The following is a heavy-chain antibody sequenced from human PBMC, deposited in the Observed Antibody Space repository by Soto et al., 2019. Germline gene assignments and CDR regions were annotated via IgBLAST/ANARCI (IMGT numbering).Heavy chain of an antibody. CDR3: ARDPLDCSSTSCYTL. D-gene: IGHD2-2*02. CDR1: GGSVSSGSYY. J-gene: IGHJ4*02. Sequence: PSETLSLTCTVSGGSVSSGSYYWSWIRQPPGKGLEWIGYIYYSGSTNYNPSLKSRVTISVDTSKNQFSLKLSSVTAADTAVYYCARDPLDCSSTSCYTLWGQGTLVTVSS. V-gene: IGHV4-61*01. CDR2: IYYSGST.